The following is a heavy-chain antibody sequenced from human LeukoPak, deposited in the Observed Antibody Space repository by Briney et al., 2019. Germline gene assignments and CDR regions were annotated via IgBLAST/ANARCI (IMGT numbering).Heavy chain of an antibody. J-gene: IGHJ4*02. D-gene: IGHD2-2*02. CDR3: ATSCSSTSCYTRRYFDY. Sequence: PGGSLRLSCAASGFTFSSYSMHWVRQAPGKGLEWVSSISSSSSYIYYADSVKGRFTISRDNAKNSPYLQMNSLRAEDTAVYYCATSCSSTSCYTRRYFDYWGQGTLVTVSS. CDR1: GFTFSSYS. V-gene: IGHV3-21*01. CDR2: ISSSSSYI.